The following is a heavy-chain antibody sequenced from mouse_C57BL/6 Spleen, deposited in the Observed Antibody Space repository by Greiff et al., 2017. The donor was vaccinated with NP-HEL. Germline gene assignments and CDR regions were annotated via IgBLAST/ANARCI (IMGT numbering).Heavy chain of an antibody. CDR2: IDPSDSYT. V-gene: IGHV1-59*01. D-gene: IGHD1-1*01. Sequence: VQLQQPGAELVRPGTSVKLSCKASGYTFTSYWMHWVKQRPGQGLEWIGVIDPSDSYTNYNQKFKGKATLTVDTSSSTAYMQLSSLTSEDSAVYYCARSVYYYGSSSYWYFDVWGTGTTVTVSS. CDR1: GYTFTSYW. CDR3: ARSVYYYGSSSYWYFDV. J-gene: IGHJ1*03.